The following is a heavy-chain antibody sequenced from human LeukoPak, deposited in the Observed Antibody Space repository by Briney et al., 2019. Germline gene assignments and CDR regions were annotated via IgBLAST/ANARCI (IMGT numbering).Heavy chain of an antibody. J-gene: IGHJ4*02. Sequence: GGSLRLSCAASGFTVSSNYVSWVRQAPGKGLEWVSVIYSGGSTYYADSVKGRFTVSRHNSKNTLYLQMNSLRAEDTAVYYCARVEVPAAFDYWGQGTLVTVSS. D-gene: IGHD2-2*01. V-gene: IGHV3-53*04. CDR1: GFTVSSNY. CDR3: ARVEVPAAFDY. CDR2: IYSGGST.